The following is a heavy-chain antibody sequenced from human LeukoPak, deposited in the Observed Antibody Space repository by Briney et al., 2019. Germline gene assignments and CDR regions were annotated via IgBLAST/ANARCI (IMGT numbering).Heavy chain of an antibody. Sequence: SETLSLTCTVSGGSISTYYWSWIRQPPGKGLEWIGYIYYGGSTNYNPSLKSRVTISVDTSKNQFSLKLSSVTAADTAMHYCARDGRIAVAGFYYYYGMDVWGQGTTVTVSS. J-gene: IGHJ6*02. D-gene: IGHD6-19*01. CDR1: GGSISTYY. CDR3: ARDGRIAVAGFYYYYGMDV. CDR2: IYYGGST. V-gene: IGHV4-59*01.